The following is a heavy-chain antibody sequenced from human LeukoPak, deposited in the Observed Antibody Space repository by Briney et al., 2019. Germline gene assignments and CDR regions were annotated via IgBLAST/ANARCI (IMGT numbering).Heavy chain of an antibody. V-gene: IGHV3-11*01. CDR3: VRFKAPKFGESLFTDF. D-gene: IGHD3-10*01. J-gene: IGHJ4*02. Sequence: GGSLRLSCAASGFTFSDYSMSYFRQAPGKRPEWVSYISSDSAFIYYADSVKGRFTVSRDNAKNSPYLQMNGLRAEDTAIYYCVRFKAPKFGESLFTDFWGQGISVIVSS. CDR2: ISSDSAFI. CDR1: GFTFSDYS.